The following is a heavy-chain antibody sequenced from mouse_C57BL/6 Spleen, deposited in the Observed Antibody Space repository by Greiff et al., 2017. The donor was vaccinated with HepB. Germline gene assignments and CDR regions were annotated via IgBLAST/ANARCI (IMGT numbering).Heavy chain of an antibody. J-gene: IGHJ3*01. CDR1: GFTFSDYG. Sequence: EVQVVESGGGLVKPGGSLKLSCAASGFTFSDYGMHWVRQAPEKGLEWVAYISSGSSTIYYADTVKGRFTISRDTAKNTLFLQMTSLRSEDTAMYYCARPVVTTGAWFAYWGQGTLVTVSA. V-gene: IGHV5-17*01. CDR2: ISSGSSTI. CDR3: ARPVVTTGAWFAY. D-gene: IGHD2-2*01.